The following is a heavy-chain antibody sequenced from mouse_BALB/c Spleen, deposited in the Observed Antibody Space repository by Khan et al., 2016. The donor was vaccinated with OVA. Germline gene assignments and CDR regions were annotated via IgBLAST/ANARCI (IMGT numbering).Heavy chain of an antibody. V-gene: IGHV3-2*02. D-gene: IGHD1-1*01. CDR2: ISYSGST. Sequence: EVQLQESGPGLVKPSQSLYLTCTVAGYSITSNYAWSWIRQFPGNKLEWMGYISYSGSTNYNPSLKSRISVTRDTSENQFFLQLNSVTTEDTATLYCSRRNYYGYALDYWGQGTSVTVSS. J-gene: IGHJ4*01. CDR3: SRRNYYGYALDY. CDR1: GYSITSNYA.